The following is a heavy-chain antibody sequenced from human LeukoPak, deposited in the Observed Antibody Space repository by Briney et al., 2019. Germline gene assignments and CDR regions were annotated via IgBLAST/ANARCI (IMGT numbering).Heavy chain of an antibody. J-gene: IGHJ4*02. CDR1: GFTFSSYA. D-gene: IGHD3-22*01. V-gene: IGHV3-30*04. Sequence: GGSLRLSCAASGFTFSSYAMHWVRQAPGKGLEWVAVISYDGSNKYYADSVKGRFTISRDNSKNTLYLQMNCLRAEDTAVYYCAGESSSGSWGQGTLVTVSS. CDR3: AGESSSGS. CDR2: ISYDGSNK.